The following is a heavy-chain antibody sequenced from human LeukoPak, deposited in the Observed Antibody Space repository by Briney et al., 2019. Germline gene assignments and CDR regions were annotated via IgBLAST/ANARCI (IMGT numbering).Heavy chain of an antibody. J-gene: IGHJ6*03. V-gene: IGHV3-11*04. CDR1: GFTFSDYY. Sequence: GGSLRLSCAASGFTFSDYYMSWIRQAPGKGLEWVSYISSSGSTIYYADSVKGRFTISRDNAKNSLYLQMNRLRAEDTAVYYCARVDCSSTSCRYYYYYYYMDVWGKGTTVTVSS. CDR2: ISSSGSTI. D-gene: IGHD2-2*01. CDR3: ARVDCSSTSCRYYYYYYYMDV.